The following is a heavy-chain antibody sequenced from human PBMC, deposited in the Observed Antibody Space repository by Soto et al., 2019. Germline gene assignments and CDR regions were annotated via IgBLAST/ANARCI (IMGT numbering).Heavy chain of an antibody. CDR2: INPNSGGT. CDR1: GYPFTGYY. J-gene: IGHJ4*02. D-gene: IGHD6-19*01. V-gene: IGHV1-2*02. CDR3: ARDLQAVAPGY. Sequence: ASVKVSCKASGYPFTGYYMHWVRQAPGQGLEWMGWINPNSGGTNYAQKFQGRVTMTRDTSISTAYMELSRMRSDDTAVYYCARDLQAVAPGYWGQGTLVTVPS.